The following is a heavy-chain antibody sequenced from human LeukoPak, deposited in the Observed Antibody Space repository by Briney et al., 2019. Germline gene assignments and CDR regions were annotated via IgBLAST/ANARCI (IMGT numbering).Heavy chain of an antibody. CDR1: GYTFTSYD. V-gene: IGHV1-8*01. CDR2: MNPDSGNT. CDR3: AKVGRGYSYGYVGGFFDY. Sequence: ASVKVSCKASGYTFTSYDINWVRQATGQGLEWMGYMNPDSGNTGYAQKFQGRLTMTRNTSINTAYMELSSLRSEDTAVYYCAKVGRGYSYGYVGGFFDYWGQGTLVTVSS. D-gene: IGHD5-18*01. J-gene: IGHJ4*02.